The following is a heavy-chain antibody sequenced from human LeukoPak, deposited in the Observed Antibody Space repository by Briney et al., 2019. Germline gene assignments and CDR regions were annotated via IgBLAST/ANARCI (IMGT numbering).Heavy chain of an antibody. CDR3: RAYCGGDCYSYYYYGMDV. V-gene: IGHV4-31*03. D-gene: IGHD2-21*02. Sequence: SETLSLTCTVSGGSISSGGYYWSWLRQHPGKGLEWIGYIYYSGSTYYNPSLKSRVTISVDTSKNQFSLKLSSVTAADTAVYYCRAYCGGDCYSYYYYGMDVWGQGTTVTVSS. CDR2: IYYSGST. CDR1: GGSISSGGYY. J-gene: IGHJ6*02.